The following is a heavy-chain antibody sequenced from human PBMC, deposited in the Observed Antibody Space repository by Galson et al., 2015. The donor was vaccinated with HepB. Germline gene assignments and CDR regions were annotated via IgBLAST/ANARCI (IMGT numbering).Heavy chain of an antibody. V-gene: IGHV1-69*13. CDR1: GGTFSSHT. Sequence: SVKVSCKASGGTFSSHTMSRLRQAPGQGLEWVGGISPIFGAGNYAQKFQGRVTISADESKSTTYLELSSLRSDDTAVYYCARQYDISCYYAYWGQGTLVTVSS. D-gene: IGHD3-22*01. J-gene: IGHJ4*02. CDR2: ISPIFGAG. CDR3: ARQYDISCYYAY.